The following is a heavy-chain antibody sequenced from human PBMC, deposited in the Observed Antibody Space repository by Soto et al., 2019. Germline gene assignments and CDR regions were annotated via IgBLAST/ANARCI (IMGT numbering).Heavy chain of an antibody. D-gene: IGHD6-13*01. J-gene: IGHJ6*02. CDR2: INPNSGGT. V-gene: IGHV1-2*02. Sequence: ASVKVSCNASGYTFTGCYMHWVRQAPGQGLEWMGWINPNSGGTNYAQKFQGRVTMTRDTSISTAYMELSRLRSDDTAVYYCAREPYSSSFMDVWGQGTTVTVSS. CDR1: GYTFTGCY. CDR3: AREPYSSSFMDV.